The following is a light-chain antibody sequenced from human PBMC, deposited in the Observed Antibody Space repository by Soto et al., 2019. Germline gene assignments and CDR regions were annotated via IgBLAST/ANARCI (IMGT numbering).Light chain of an antibody. CDR2: AAS. CDR1: QGVGSW. V-gene: IGKV1-12*01. CDR3: QQANSFPWT. Sequence: DIQMTQSPSSMSAPVGDRVTITCRASQGVGSWLAWYQQKPGKAPKLLIFAASSLQSGVPSRFSGSGSGTDFTLTISSLQPEDVASYYCQQANSFPWTFGQGTEVEIK. J-gene: IGKJ1*01.